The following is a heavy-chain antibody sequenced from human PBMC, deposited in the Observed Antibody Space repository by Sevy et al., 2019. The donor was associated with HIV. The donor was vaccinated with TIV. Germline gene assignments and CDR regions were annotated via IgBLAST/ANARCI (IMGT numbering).Heavy chain of an antibody. CDR1: GGSINSGGYY. CDR3: AGAPADTVRDPYYFDY. Sequence: SETLSLTCTVSGGSINSGGYYWSWIRQHPGKGLEWIGYIYYSGSAYYNPSLKSRVTISLDTPKKNPFSLQLRLVTAADTAVYYCAGAPADTVRDPYYFDYWGQGTPVTVSS. CDR2: IYYSGSA. J-gene: IGHJ4*02. D-gene: IGHD5-18*01. V-gene: IGHV4-31*03.